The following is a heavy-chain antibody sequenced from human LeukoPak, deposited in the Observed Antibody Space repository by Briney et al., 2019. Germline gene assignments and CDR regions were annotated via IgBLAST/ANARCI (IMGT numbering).Heavy chain of an antibody. Sequence: SETLSLTCAVYGGSFSGYYWRWIRQPPGKGLEWIGEINHSGSTNYNPSLKSRVTISVDTSKNQFSLKLSSVTAADTAVYYCARGKTGYSSKKNWFDPWGQGTLVTVSS. CDR3: ARGKTGYSSKKNWFDP. V-gene: IGHV4-34*01. D-gene: IGHD6-13*01. J-gene: IGHJ5*02. CDR1: GGSFSGYY. CDR2: INHSGST.